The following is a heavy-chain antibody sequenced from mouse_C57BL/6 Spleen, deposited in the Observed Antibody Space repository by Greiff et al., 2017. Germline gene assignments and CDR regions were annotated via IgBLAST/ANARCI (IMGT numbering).Heavy chain of an antibody. J-gene: IGHJ2*01. CDR3: GTLTGLFDY. Sequence: VQLQQSGPELVKPGASVKISCKASGYTFTDYYMNWVKQSHGKSLAWIGDINPNNGGTSYNQKFKGKATLTVDKSSSTAYMELRSLTSEDSAVYYCGTLTGLFDYWGQGTTLTVSS. CDR2: INPNNGGT. CDR1: GYTFTDYY. V-gene: IGHV1-26*01. D-gene: IGHD4-1*01.